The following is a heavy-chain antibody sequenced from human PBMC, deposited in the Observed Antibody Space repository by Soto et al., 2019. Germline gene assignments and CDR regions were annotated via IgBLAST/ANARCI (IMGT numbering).Heavy chain of an antibody. CDR1: GFTFSSYS. CDR3: ARWVLGIAAAGTIY. J-gene: IGHJ4*02. D-gene: IGHD6-13*01. CDR2: ISSSSSTI. V-gene: IGHV3-48*01. Sequence: PGGSLRLSCAASGFTFSSYSMNWVRQAQGKGLEWVSCISSSSSTIYYADSVKGRFTISRDNAKNSLYLQMNSLRAEDTAVYYCARWVLGIAAAGTIYWVQGTLVTVSS.